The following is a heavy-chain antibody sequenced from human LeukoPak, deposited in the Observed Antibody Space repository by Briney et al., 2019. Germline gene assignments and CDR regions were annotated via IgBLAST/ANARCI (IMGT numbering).Heavy chain of an antibody. D-gene: IGHD3-10*01. V-gene: IGHV4-4*07. Sequence: SETLSLTCTVSGGSISSYYWSWIRQPAGTGLERIGRIYTSGSTNYNPSLKSRVTMSVDTSKNQFSLKLSSVTAADTAVYYCARADYYGSGSYYNSPSYYYYYMDVWGKGTTVTISS. CDR1: GGSISSYY. CDR2: IYTSGST. CDR3: ARADYYGSGSYYNSPSYYYYYMDV. J-gene: IGHJ6*03.